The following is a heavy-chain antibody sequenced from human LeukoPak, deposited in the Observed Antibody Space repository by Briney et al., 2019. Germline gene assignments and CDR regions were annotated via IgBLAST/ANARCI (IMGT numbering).Heavy chain of an antibody. V-gene: IGHV1-8*01. CDR3: AAAPRRIAVAGTGYY. Sequence: GASVKVSCKASGYTFTSYDINWVRQATGQGLEWMGWMNPNSGNIGYAQKFQGRVTMTRNTSISTAYMELSSLRSEDTAVYYCAAAPRRIAVAGTGYYWGQGTLVTVSS. CDR1: GYTFTSYD. CDR2: MNPNSGNI. J-gene: IGHJ4*02. D-gene: IGHD6-19*01.